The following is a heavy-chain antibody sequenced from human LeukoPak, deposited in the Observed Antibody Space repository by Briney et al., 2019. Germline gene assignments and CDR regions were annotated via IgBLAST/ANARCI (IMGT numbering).Heavy chain of an antibody. J-gene: IGHJ6*02. CDR2: INPSGGST. V-gene: IGHV1-46*01. CDR3: AREMADYGDSIYYYYGMDV. D-gene: IGHD4-17*01. CDR1: GYTFTSYY. Sequence: ASVKVSCKASGYTFTSYYMHWVRQAPGQGLEWMGIINPSGGSTSYAQKFQGRVTMTRDTSTSTVYMELRSLRSDDTAVYYCAREMADYGDSIYYYYGMDVWGQGTTVTVSS.